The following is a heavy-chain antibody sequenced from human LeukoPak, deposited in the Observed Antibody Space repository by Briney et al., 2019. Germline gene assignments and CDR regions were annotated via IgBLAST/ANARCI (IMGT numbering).Heavy chain of an antibody. Sequence: SETLSLTCTVSGYSISSGYYWGWIRQPPGKGLEWIGSIYHSGSTYYNPSLKSRVTISVDTSKNQFSLKLSSVTAADTAVYYCARDPIDCSGGSCYSDNWFDPWGQGTLVTVSS. D-gene: IGHD2-15*01. V-gene: IGHV4-38-2*02. J-gene: IGHJ5*02. CDR3: ARDPIDCSGGSCYSDNWFDP. CDR1: GYSISSGYY. CDR2: IYHSGST.